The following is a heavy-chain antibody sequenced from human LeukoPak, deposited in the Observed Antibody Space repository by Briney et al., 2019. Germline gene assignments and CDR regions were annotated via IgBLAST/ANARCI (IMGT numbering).Heavy chain of an antibody. CDR1: GYTFTSYY. J-gene: IGHJ4*02. CDR2: INPKTGVT. D-gene: IGHD1-26*01. V-gene: IGHV1-2*06. Sequence: ASVKVSCKASGYTFTSYYMHWVRQAPGHGLEWMGRINPKTGVTKYAQNFQGRVTMTRDTSISTAYMEVSRLRSDDTAVFYCARDLAMYSPDLDYWGQGTLVTVSS. CDR3: ARDLAMYSPDLDY.